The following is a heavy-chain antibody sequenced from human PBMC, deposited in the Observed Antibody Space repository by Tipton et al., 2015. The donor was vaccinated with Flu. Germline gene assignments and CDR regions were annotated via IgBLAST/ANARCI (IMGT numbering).Heavy chain of an antibody. CDR3: ARGSGSGTFVIFDF. J-gene: IGHJ4*02. CDR2: IFFTGTS. V-gene: IGHV4-39*07. D-gene: IGHD3-10*01. CDR1: GGSISSNSFY. Sequence: TLSLTCIVSGGSISSNSFYWGWIRQPPGKGLEWIGSIFFTGTSHYNPSLQSRVAISVDTAKNQFSLKLTSVAAADTAVYYCARGSGSGTFVIFDFWGQGTLVTVSP.